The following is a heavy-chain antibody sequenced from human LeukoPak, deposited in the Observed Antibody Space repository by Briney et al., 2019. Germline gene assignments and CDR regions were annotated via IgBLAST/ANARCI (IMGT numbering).Heavy chain of an antibody. CDR3: VTTDAPPSDYFDY. CDR2: ISSSSSYI. D-gene: IGHD3-3*01. Sequence: GGSLRLSCAASGFTFSSSAMNWVRQAPGKGLEWVSSISSSSSYIYYADSVKGRFTISRDNAKNSLYLQMNSLRAEDTAVYYCVTTDAPPSDYFDYWGQGTLVTVSS. CDR1: GFTFSSSA. J-gene: IGHJ4*02. V-gene: IGHV3-21*01.